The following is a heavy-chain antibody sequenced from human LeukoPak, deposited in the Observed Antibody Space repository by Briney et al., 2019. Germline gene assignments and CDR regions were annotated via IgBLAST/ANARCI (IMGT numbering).Heavy chain of an antibody. D-gene: IGHD2-8*01. CDR1: GFMFSNYW. CDR3: ACTNTLDV. CDR2: IYQDGSKK. V-gene: IGHV3-7*03. Sequence: GGPLTLSCAASGFMFSNYWMNWVRQAPGKGLEWVANIYQDGSKKNYVDSVRGRFTISRDNTKNSLYLQMNSLRAEDTAVYYCACTNTLDVWGKGATVTVSS. J-gene: IGHJ6*04.